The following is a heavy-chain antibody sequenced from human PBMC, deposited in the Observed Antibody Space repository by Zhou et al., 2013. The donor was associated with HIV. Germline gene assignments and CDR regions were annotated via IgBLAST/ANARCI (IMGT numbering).Heavy chain of an antibody. D-gene: IGHD1-26*01. CDR2: VDPEDGET. J-gene: IGHJ6*03. Sequence: EVQLVQSGAEVKKPGATVKISCKVSGYTFTDYYMHWVQQAPGKGLEWLGLVDPEDGETFYAEKFQGRVTITADTSTDTAYMELRSLRYDDTAVYYCARNGGSFIISDYYYYMDVWGKGTTVTVSS. V-gene: IGHV1-69-2*01. CDR3: ARNGGSFIISDYYYYMDV. CDR1: GYTFTDYY.